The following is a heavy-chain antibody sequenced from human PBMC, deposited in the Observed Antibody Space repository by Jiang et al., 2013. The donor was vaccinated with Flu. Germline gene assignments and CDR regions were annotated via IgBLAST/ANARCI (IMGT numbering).Heavy chain of an antibody. CDR1: GYSISSGYY. Sequence: GSGLVKPSETLSLTCTVSGYSISSGYYWGWIRQPPGKGLEWIGSISYSGSTYYNPSLKSRVTISVDTSKNQFSLKLTSVTAADTAVYYCARVGPIIVIITTLYNWFDPWGQG. CDR3: ARVGPIIVIITTLYNWFDP. D-gene: IGHD3-22*01. V-gene: IGHV4-38-2*02. J-gene: IGHJ5*02. CDR2: ISYSGST.